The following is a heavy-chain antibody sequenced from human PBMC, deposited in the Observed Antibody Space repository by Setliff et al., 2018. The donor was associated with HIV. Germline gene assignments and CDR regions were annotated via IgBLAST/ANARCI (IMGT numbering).Heavy chain of an antibody. CDR2: ISYDGSNK. Sequence: GGSLRLSCAASGFSFSSYATHWVRQAPGKGLEWVAAISYDGSNKYYADSVKGRFTISRDNSKNTLYLQMDSLKSEDTAMYYCAKDKFGGYFDYWGQGTRVTVSS. J-gene: IGHJ4*02. D-gene: IGHD3-10*01. CDR3: AKDKFGGYFDY. CDR1: GFSFSSYA. V-gene: IGHV3-30-3*01.